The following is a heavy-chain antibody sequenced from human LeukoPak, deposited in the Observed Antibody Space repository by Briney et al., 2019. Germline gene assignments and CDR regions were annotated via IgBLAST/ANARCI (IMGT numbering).Heavy chain of an antibody. D-gene: IGHD3-3*01. J-gene: IGHJ3*02. CDR3: SGTGYYDFWSGPTYAFDI. CDR2: IYTSGST. Sequence: SETLSLTCTVSGGSISSYYWSWIRQPAGKGLEWIGRIYTSGSTNYNPSLKSRVAMSVDTSKNQFSLNLSTVTAADTAVYYCSGTGYYDFWSGPTYAFDIWGQGTMVTVSS. V-gene: IGHV4-4*07. CDR1: GGSISSYY.